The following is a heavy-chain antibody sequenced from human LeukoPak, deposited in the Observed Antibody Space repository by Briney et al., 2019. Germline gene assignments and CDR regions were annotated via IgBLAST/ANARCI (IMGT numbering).Heavy chain of an antibody. D-gene: IGHD3-3*01. CDR3: ATSGIGHYYFDF. CDR1: GFSLSNYW. J-gene: IGHJ4*02. V-gene: IGHV3-74*01. Sequence: GGSLRLSCAASGFSLSNYWMHWFRQVPGKGLMWVSRVPNDGTSTGYADSVKGRFTISRDDATNTLFLQMNSLRVEDTAVYYCATSGIGHYYFDFWGQGALVAVSS. CDR2: VPNDGTST.